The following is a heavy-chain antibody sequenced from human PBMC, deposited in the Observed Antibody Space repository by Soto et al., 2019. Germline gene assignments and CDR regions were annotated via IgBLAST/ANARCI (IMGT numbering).Heavy chain of an antibody. CDR1: GGSISSSNYY. CDR2: IYSSGST. CDR3: AKPSGSYLYYFDY. Sequence: SETLSLTCTVSGGSISSSNYYWGWIRQPPGKGLEWIGSIYSSGSTYYNPSLKSRVTISVDTSKNQFSLKLSSVTAADTAVYYCAKPSGSYLYYFDYWGQGTLVTVSS. J-gene: IGHJ4*02. D-gene: IGHD1-26*01. V-gene: IGHV4-39*01.